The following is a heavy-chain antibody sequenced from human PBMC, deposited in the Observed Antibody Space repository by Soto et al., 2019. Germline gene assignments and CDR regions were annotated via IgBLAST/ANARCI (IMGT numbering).Heavy chain of an antibody. CDR3: ARGGSESYSFDY. D-gene: IGHD3-10*01. V-gene: IGHV3-33*01. J-gene: IGHJ4*02. Sequence: QVQLVESGGGVVQPGRSLRLSCAASGFTFSSYGMHWVRQAPGKGLEWVAVIWYDGSNKYYADSVKGRFTISRDNSKNTLYLQMNGLRAEDKAWYYCARGGSESYSFDYWGQGTLVTVSS. CDR2: IWYDGSNK. CDR1: GFTFSSYG.